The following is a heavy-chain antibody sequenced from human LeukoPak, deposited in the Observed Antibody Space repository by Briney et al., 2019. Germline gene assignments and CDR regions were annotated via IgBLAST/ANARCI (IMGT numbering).Heavy chain of an antibody. CDR2: ISSSSSYI. D-gene: IGHD2-15*01. CDR1: GFTFSSYW. J-gene: IGHJ3*02. V-gene: IGHV3-21*01. CDR3: ATKTYSPTYDAFDI. Sequence: GGSLRLSCAASGFTFSSYWMSWVRQAPGKGLEWVSSISSSSSYIYYADSVEGRFTISRDNAKNSLHLQMNSLRAEDTAVYYCATKTYSPTYDAFDIWGQGTMVTVSS.